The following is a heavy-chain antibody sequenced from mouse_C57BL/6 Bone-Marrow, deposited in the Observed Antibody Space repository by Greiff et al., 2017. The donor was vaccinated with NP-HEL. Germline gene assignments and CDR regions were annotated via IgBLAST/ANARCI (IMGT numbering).Heavy chain of an antibody. D-gene: IGHD1-1*01. CDR3: ARWDSYYYGSSYWYFDV. CDR2: INPNNGGT. J-gene: IGHJ1*03. CDR1: GYTFTDYY. Sequence: EVQLQQSGPELVKPGASVKISCKASGYTFTDYYMNWVKQSHGKSLEWIGDINPNNGGTSYNQKFKGKATLTVDKSSSTAYMELRSLTSEDSAVYYCARWDSYYYGSSYWYFDVWGTGTTVTVSS. V-gene: IGHV1-26*01.